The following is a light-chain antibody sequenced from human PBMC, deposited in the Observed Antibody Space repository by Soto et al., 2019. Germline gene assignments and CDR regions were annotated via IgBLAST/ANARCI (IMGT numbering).Light chain of an antibody. V-gene: IGLV2-11*01. Sequence: QSALTQPRSVSGSPGQSVAISCTGTSSDVGGYDYVSWYQQHPGKAPNVIIFDVSKRPSGVPDRSSGSKSGNTASLTISGLQAEDEADYYCCSYAGGPYVFGTGTKVTVL. CDR3: CSYAGGPYV. CDR2: DVS. CDR1: SSDVGGYDY. J-gene: IGLJ1*01.